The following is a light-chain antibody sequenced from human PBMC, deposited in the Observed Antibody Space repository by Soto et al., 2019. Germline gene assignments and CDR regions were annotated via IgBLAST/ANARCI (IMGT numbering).Light chain of an antibody. CDR3: QSYDSSLSGSRV. J-gene: IGLJ2*01. Sequence: QSVLTQPPSVSGAPGQRVTISCTGSSSNIGAGYDVHWYQQFPGAAPSLLIYANNIRPSGVPDRFSGSKSGTSASLAITGLQAEDEADYYCQSYDSSLSGSRVFGGGTKLTVL. V-gene: IGLV1-40*01. CDR1: SSNIGAGYD. CDR2: ANN.